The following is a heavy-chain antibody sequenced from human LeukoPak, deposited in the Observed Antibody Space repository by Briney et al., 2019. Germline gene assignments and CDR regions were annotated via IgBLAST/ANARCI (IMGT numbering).Heavy chain of an antibody. V-gene: IGHV4-59*11. CDR1: GGSISGHY. CDR2: IYYTGDT. CDR3: VRVVTGSVDY. D-gene: IGHD3-10*01. J-gene: IGHJ4*02. Sequence: SETLSLTCTVSGGSISGHYWGWIRQPPGKGLEWIGYIYYTGDTNYIPSFESRVTISVDTSKNQFSLKLGSVTAADTAIYYCVRVVTGSVDYWGQGTLVNVSS.